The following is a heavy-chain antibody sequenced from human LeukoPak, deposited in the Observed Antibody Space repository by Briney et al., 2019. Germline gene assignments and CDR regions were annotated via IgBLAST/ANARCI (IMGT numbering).Heavy chain of an antibody. CDR3: ARSLTEWLPSDY. V-gene: IGHV3-74*01. CDR1: GFTFSNYW. D-gene: IGHD3-3*01. CDR2: INGDGSST. J-gene: IGHJ4*02. Sequence: GSLRLSCAASGFTFSNYWMHWVRQAPGEGLVWVSRINGDGSSTTYADFVKGRFTISRDNAKNTLSLQMNSLTAEDTAVYYCARSLTEWLPSDYWGQGTLVTVSS.